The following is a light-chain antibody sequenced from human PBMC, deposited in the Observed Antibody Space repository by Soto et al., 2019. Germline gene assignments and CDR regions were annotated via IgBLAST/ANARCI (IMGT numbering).Light chain of an antibody. CDR3: QVWGTTMVV. Sequence: SYELTQPLSVSVALGQTAKITCGGENIGSRNVHWYQQRPGQAPVLVIYRDYNRPSGIPERFSGSNSGNTATLTISRAQAGDEADYYCQVWGTTMVVFGGGTKLTVL. CDR1: NIGSRN. V-gene: IGLV3-9*01. J-gene: IGLJ2*01. CDR2: RDY.